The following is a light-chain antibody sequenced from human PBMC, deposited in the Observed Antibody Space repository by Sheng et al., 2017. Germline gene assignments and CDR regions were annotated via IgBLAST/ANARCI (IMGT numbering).Light chain of an antibody. V-gene: IGLV1-51*01. CDR1: SSNIANNY. J-gene: IGLJ7*01. CDR3: GTWDSSLSAAV. Sequence: QSVLTQPPSVSAAPGQKVTISCSGSSSNIANNYVSWYQQLPGTAPKLLIYDNYIRPSGIPDRFSGSKSGTSATLSITGLQTGDEADYYCGTWDSSLSAAVFGGGTQLTVL. CDR2: DNY.